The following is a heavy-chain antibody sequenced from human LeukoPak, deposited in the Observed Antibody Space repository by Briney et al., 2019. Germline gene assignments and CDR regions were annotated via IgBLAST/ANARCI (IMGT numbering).Heavy chain of an antibody. CDR2: IYHSGST. Sequence: SETLSLTCTVSGYSISSGYFWGWIRQPPGKGLECIGTIYHSGSTYYNPSLKSRVTISVDTSKNQFSLKLNSVTAADTAVYYCASLTTAEAFDIWGQGTMVTVSS. J-gene: IGHJ3*02. CDR1: GYSISSGYF. D-gene: IGHD3-22*01. CDR3: ASLTTAEAFDI. V-gene: IGHV4-38-2*02.